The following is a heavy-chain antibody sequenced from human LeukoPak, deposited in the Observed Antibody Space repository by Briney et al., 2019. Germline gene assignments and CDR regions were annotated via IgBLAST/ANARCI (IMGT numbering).Heavy chain of an antibody. J-gene: IGHJ4*02. Sequence: GGSLRLSRAASGFTFSRYWMSWVRQAPGKGLEWVANINLDGSEKYYVDSVKGRFTISRDNAKNSLYPQMNSLRAEDTAVYYCARPRGGQLWLFDYWGQGTLVTVSS. CDR2: INLDGSEK. CDR1: GFTFSRYW. CDR3: ARPRGGQLWLFDY. V-gene: IGHV3-7*01. D-gene: IGHD5-18*01.